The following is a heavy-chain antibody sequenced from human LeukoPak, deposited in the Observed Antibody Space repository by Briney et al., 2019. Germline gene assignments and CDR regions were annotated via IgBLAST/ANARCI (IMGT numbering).Heavy chain of an antibody. D-gene: IGHD3-3*01. V-gene: IGHV4-30-4*08. J-gene: IGHJ6*03. Sequence: SETLSLTCTVSGGSISSGDYYWSWIRQPPGKGLEWIGYIYYSGSTYYNPSLKSRVTISVDTSKNQFSLKLSSVTAADTAVYYCARAVLRFLEWLPPYYMDVWGKGTTVTVSS. CDR1: GGSISSGDYY. CDR2: IYYSGST. CDR3: ARAVLRFLEWLPPYYMDV.